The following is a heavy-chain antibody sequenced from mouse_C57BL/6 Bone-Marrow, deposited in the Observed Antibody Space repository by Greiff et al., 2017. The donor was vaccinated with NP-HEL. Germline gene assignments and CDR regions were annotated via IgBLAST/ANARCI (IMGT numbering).Heavy chain of an antibody. CDR1: GFTFSDYG. Sequence: DVKLVKSGGGLVQPGGSLKLSCAASGFTFSDYGMAWVRQAPRKGPEWVAFISNLAYSIYYADTVTGRFTISRENAKNTLYLEMSSLRSEDTAMYYCARGAYYSNWFAYWGQGTLVTVSA. CDR2: ISNLAYSI. CDR3: ARGAYYSNWFAY. V-gene: IGHV5-15*04. D-gene: IGHD2-5*01. J-gene: IGHJ3*01.